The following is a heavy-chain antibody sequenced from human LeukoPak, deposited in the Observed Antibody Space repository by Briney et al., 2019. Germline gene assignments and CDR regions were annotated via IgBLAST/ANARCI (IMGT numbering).Heavy chain of an antibody. CDR3: ARDNSVGDNAWWFDP. D-gene: IGHD1-26*01. CDR2: INPTGGST. CDR1: GYTFTSYY. Sequence: ASVKVSCKASGYTFTSYYMHWVRLAPGEGLEWMGLINPTGGSTGHAQKFQGRVTMTRDMSTSTDYMELSSLRSEDTAIYYCARDNSVGDNAWWFDPWGQGTLVTVSS. V-gene: IGHV1-46*01. J-gene: IGHJ5*02.